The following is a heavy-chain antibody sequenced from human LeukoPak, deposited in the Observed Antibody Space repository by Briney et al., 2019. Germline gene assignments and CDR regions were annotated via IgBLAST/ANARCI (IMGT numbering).Heavy chain of an antibody. Sequence: GGSLRLSCSASGFTFSDYAMHWVRQAPGKGLEYVSAISHNGGDTFYADSVKGRFTISRDNAKNTLYLQMNSLRAEDTAVYYCARDYGRSRDYGMDVWGQGTTVTVSS. V-gene: IGHV3-64*04. CDR3: ARDYGRSRDYGMDV. J-gene: IGHJ6*02. D-gene: IGHD3-10*01. CDR1: GFTFSDYA. CDR2: ISHNGGDT.